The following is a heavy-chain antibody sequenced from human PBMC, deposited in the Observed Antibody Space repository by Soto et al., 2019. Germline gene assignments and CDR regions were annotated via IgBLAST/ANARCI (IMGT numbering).Heavy chain of an antibody. CDR2: ISSSSSYI. Sequence: GGSLRLSCAASGFTFSSYSMNWVRQAPGKGLEWVSSISSSSSYIYYADSVKGRFTISRDNAKNSLYLQMNSLRAEDTAVYYCARDAEYSSGWSVAQPSSFDPWGQGTLVTVSS. D-gene: IGHD6-19*01. V-gene: IGHV3-21*01. CDR1: GFTFSSYS. J-gene: IGHJ5*02. CDR3: ARDAEYSSGWSVAQPSSFDP.